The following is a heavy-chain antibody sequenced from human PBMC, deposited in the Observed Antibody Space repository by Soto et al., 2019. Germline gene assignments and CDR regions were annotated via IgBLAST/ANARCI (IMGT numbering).Heavy chain of an antibody. J-gene: IGHJ4*02. CDR1: GYTFNTYY. CDR2: IHPSGGGT. V-gene: IGHV1-46*02. CDR3: ARGGHIAVVTASFDN. Sequence: QVQLVQSGAEVRKPGASVKVSCKPSGYTFNTYYLHWLRQAPGQALEWMGVIHPSGGGTTYAQKFLGRVTVTRDTSTTTVFMELSSLRSDDTAVYYCARGGHIAVVTASFDNWGQGTLATVSS. D-gene: IGHD2-21*02.